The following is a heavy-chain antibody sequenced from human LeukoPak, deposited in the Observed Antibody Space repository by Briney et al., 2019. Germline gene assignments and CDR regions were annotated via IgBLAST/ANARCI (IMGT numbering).Heavy chain of an antibody. CDR2: ISGSGGTT. J-gene: IGHJ5*02. CDR1: GFTFSSYA. Sequence: GGSLRLSCAASGFTFSSYAMSWVRQAPGKGLEWVSVISGSGGTTYYADSVKGRFTISRDNSKNTLYLQMNSLRAEDTAVYYCAKDLADIVVVPAAGENWFDPWGQGTLVTVSS. CDR3: AKDLADIVVVPAAGENWFDP. V-gene: IGHV3-23*01. D-gene: IGHD2-2*01.